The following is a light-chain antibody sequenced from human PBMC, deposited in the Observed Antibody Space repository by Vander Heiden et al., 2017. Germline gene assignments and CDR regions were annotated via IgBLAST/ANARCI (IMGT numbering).Light chain of an antibody. CDR3: QQYDNLPPMYT. Sequence: DIQMTPSPSSLSASVGDRVTITCQASQDIRNDLNWYQHKPGKAPKLLIYDAANLETGGPSRFSGSGVGTDFTFTISSLQAEDIATDYCQQYDNLPPMYTFGQGTKLEIK. CDR2: DAA. J-gene: IGKJ2*01. V-gene: IGKV1-33*01. CDR1: QDIRND.